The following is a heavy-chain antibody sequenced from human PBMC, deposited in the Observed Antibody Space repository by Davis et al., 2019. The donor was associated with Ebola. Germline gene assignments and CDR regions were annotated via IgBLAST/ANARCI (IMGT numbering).Heavy chain of an antibody. CDR2: IGTAGDT. CDR1: GFTFRSYD. Sequence: PAGSLRHPWPASGFTFRSYDMHWVRQATGKGLEWVSAIGTAGDTYYPGSVKGRFTISRENAKNSLYLQMNSRRAGDTAVYYCARAKVTTVTTANYYYYYTMDVWGQGTTVAVSS. CDR3: ARAKVTTVTTANYYYYYTMDV. D-gene: IGHD4-17*01. V-gene: IGHV3-13*01. J-gene: IGHJ6*02.